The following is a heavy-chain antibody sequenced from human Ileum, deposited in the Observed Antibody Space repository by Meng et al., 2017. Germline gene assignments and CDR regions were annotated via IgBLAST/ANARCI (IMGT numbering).Heavy chain of an antibody. J-gene: IGHJ4*02. CDR2: ISYDGSVA. V-gene: IGHV3-30*18. D-gene: IGHD3-10*01. CDR3: VKESFEYYSGLGSYDY. Sequence: QMQLVESGGGVVQPGRSLRLSCVGSGFSFRNYAILWVRQAPGKGLEWVALISYDGSVAYYSGSVKGRLTVSRDKSKDTVYLQMNTLKTEDTAVYYCVKESFEYYSGLGSYDYWGQGTLVTVSS. CDR1: GFSFRNYA.